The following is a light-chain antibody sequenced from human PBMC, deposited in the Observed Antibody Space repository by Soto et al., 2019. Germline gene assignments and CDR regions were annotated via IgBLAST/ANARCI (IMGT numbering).Light chain of an antibody. V-gene: IGLV1-40*01. J-gene: IGLJ2*01. CDR2: GNS. Sequence: QSVLTQPPSVSGATRQRVTSSCTGSSSNIGAGYDVHWYQQLPGTAPKLLIYGNSNRPSGVPDRFSGSKSGTSASLAITGLQAEDEADYYCQSYDSSLSGSRVFGGGTKLTVL. CDR3: QSYDSSLSGSRV. CDR1: SSNIGAGYD.